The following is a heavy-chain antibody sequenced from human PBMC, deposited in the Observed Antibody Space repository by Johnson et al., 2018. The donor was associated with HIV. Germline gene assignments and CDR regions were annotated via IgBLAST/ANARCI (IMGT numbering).Heavy chain of an antibody. CDR2: IRYDGSNE. Sequence: QVQLVESGGGVVQPGGSLRLSCAASGFTFSNYGMHWVRQAPGKGLEWVAFIRYDGSNEYYGDSVKGRFTISRDNAKNTVYLQMNSLRDEDTAVYYCARDASSWGDAFDAWGQGTMVTVSS. D-gene: IGHD6-13*01. CDR1: GFTFSNYG. CDR3: ARDASSWGDAFDA. J-gene: IGHJ3*01. V-gene: IGHV3-30*02.